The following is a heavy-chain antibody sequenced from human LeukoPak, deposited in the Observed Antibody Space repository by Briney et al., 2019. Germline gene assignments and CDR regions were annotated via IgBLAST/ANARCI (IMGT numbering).Heavy chain of an antibody. J-gene: IGHJ3*02. CDR3: ASQGSYYYDSSGLSVGAFDI. D-gene: IGHD3-22*01. CDR2: ISSSSSYI. CDR1: GFTFSSYS. Sequence: GGSLRLSCAASGFTFSSYSMNWVRQAPGKGLEWVSSISSSSSYIYYADSVKGRFTISRDNAKNSLYLQMNSLRAEDTAVYYCASQGSYYYDSSGLSVGAFDIWGQGTMVTVSS. V-gene: IGHV3-21*01.